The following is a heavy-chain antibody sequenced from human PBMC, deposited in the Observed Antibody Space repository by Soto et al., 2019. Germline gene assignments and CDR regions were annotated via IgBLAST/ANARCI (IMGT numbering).Heavy chain of an antibody. CDR3: VRLPSWRVPAAMTYFDY. J-gene: IGHJ4*02. CDR1: GYSFTSYW. Sequence: PGESLKISCKGSGYSFTSYWIGWVRQMPGKGLEWMGIIYPGDSDTRYSPSFQGQVTISADKSISTAYLQWSSLKASDTAMYYCVRLPSWRVPAAMTYFDYWGQGTLVTVSS. V-gene: IGHV5-51*01. CDR2: IYPGDSDT. D-gene: IGHD2-2*01.